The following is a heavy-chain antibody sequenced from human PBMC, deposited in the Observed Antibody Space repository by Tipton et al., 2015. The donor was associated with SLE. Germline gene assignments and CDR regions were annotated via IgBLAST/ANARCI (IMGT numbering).Heavy chain of an antibody. CDR2: TKEDGSEK. J-gene: IGHJ4*02. CDR1: GFTFSSSW. CDR3: ARLDWGGDF. V-gene: IGHV3-7*01. Sequence: SLRLSCAASGFTFSSSWMNWVRLAPGKGLEWVANTKEDGSEKHYVDSVKDRLTISRDNAKNSLYLQMNSLRVEDTAMYYCARLDWGGDFWGQGTLVTVSS. D-gene: IGHD3/OR15-3a*01.